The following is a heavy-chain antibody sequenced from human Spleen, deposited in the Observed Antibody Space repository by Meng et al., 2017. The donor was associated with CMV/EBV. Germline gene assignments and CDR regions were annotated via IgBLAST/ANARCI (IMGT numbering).Heavy chain of an antibody. CDR3: TTEAYYDFWSGYRVSKN. J-gene: IGHJ4*02. CDR1: GFTFSNAW. D-gene: IGHD3-3*01. V-gene: IGHV3-15*01. CDR2: IKSKTDGETT. Sequence: GGSLRLSCAASGFTFSNAWMSWVRQAPGKGLEWVGRIKSKTDGETTDYAAPVKGRFTISRDDSKNTLYLQMNSLKTEDTAVYYCTTEAYYDFWSGYRVSKNWGQGTLVTVSS.